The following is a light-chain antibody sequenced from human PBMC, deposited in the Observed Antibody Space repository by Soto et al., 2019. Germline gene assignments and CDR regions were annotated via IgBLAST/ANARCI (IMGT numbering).Light chain of an antibody. Sequence: QPVPTQPASVSGSPGQSLTIPHTRTRSDVGGYNSVSWYQHHPGKAPKFIIYEVSNRPSGVSNRFSCSKSGNTAYLTISRLLAEDEADYYCASITSRSTSVFGSGTKVTV. V-gene: IGLV2-14*01. J-gene: IGLJ1*01. CDR3: ASITSRSTSV. CDR2: EVS. CDR1: RSDVGGYNS.